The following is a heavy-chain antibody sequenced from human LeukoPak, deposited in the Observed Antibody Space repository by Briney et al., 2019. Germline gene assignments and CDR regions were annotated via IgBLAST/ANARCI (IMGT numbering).Heavy chain of an antibody. J-gene: IGHJ6*03. CDR1: GFTFSSYA. V-gene: IGHV3-23*01. CDR3: AKNDGNLPYYYYYMDV. Sequence: GGSLRLSCTASGFTFSSYAMSWVRQAPGKGLEWVSAISGSGGSTYYADSVKGRFKISRDNSKNTLYLQMNSLRADDTAVYYCAKNDGNLPYYYYYMDVWGKGTTVTVSS. CDR2: ISGSGGST. D-gene: IGHD1-1*01.